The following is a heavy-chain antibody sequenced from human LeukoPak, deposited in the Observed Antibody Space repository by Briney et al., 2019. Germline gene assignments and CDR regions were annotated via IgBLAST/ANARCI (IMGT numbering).Heavy chain of an antibody. J-gene: IGHJ4*02. V-gene: IGHV4-59*01. D-gene: IGHD3-10*01. CDR3: ARLDMVRGVGPFGFDY. Sequence: KSSETLSLTCTVSGGSISSYYWSWIRQPPGKGLEWIGYIYYSGSTDYNPSLKSRVTISVDTSKNQFSLKLSSVTAADTAVYYCARLDMVRGVGPFGFDYWGQGTLVTVSS. CDR1: GGSISSYY. CDR2: IYYSGST.